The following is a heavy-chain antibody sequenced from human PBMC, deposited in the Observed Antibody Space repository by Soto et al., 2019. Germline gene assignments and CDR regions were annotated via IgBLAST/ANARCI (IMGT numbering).Heavy chain of an antibody. CDR3: ARGYRFYDFWSGFGHFDI. CDR1: GYTFTSYD. V-gene: IGHV1-8*01. J-gene: IGHJ3*02. CDR2: MNPNSGNT. D-gene: IGHD3-3*01. Sequence: QVQLVQSGAEVKKPGASVKVSCKASGYTFTSYDINWVRQATGQGLEWMGWMNPNSGNTGYAQKFQGRVTMTRNTSISTAYMELSSLRSEDTAVYYCARGYRFYDFWSGFGHFDIWGQGTMVTVSS.